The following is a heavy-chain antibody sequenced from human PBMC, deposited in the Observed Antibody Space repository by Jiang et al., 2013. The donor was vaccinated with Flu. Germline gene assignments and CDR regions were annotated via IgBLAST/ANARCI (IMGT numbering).Heavy chain of an antibody. V-gene: IGHV1-46*01. CDR3: ARSPGSIWGVWYFDL. CDR2: INPSGGST. Sequence: SGAEVKKPGASVKVSCKASGYTFSSHYMHWVRQGPGQGLEWVGIINPSGGSTTYAQKFQGRVTMTRDTSTSTVYMELSSLRFEDTAMYYCARSPGSIWGVWYFDLWGRGTLVTVSS. J-gene: IGHJ2*01. CDR1: GYTFSSHY. D-gene: IGHD3-10*01.